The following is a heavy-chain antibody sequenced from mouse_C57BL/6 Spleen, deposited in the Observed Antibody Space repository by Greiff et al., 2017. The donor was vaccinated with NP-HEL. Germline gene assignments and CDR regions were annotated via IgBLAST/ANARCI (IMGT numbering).Heavy chain of an antibody. D-gene: IGHD2-3*01. Sequence: EVQRVESGGGLVQPGGSLKLSCAASGFTFSDYGMAWVRQAPRKGPEWVAFISNLAYSIYYADTVTGRFTISRENAKNTLYLEMSSLRSEDTAMYYCARQGGYDGYNYAMDYWGQGTSVTVSS. CDR2: ISNLAYSI. CDR3: ARQGGYDGYNYAMDY. CDR1: GFTFSDYG. J-gene: IGHJ4*01. V-gene: IGHV5-15*01.